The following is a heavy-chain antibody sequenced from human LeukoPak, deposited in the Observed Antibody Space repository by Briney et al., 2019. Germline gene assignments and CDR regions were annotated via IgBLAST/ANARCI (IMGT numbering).Heavy chain of an antibody. CDR2: IKQDGSEK. J-gene: IGHJ4*02. Sequence: GGSLRLSCAASGFSFGNYWMTWVRQAPGKGLEWVANIKQDGSEKHFVDSVKGRFTISIDDAKKSVYLQMNSLRAEDTAVYYCAREAWTGYPPYDYWGQGTPVTVSS. V-gene: IGHV3-7*01. CDR3: AREAWTGYPPYDY. CDR1: GFSFGNYW. D-gene: IGHD3/OR15-3a*01.